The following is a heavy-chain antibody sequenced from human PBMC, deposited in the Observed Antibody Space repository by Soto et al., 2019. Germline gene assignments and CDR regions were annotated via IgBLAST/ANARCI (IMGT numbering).Heavy chain of an antibody. Sequence: TVSGGSISSGDYYWSWIRQPPGKGLEWIGYIYYSGSTYYNPSLKSRVTISVDTSKNQFSLKLSSVTAADTAVYYCARDRGHLRFSVWGQGTTVTVSS. CDR2: IYYSGST. J-gene: IGHJ6*02. CDR1: GGSISSGDYY. V-gene: IGHV4-30-4*01. D-gene: IGHD3-3*01. CDR3: ARDRGHLRFSV.